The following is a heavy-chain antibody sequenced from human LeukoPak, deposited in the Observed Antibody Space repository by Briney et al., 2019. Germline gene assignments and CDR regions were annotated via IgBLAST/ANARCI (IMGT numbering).Heavy chain of an antibody. CDR1: GGSISSYY. Sequence: PSETLSLTCTVSGGSISSYYWSWIPQPPGKGLEWIGYIYYSGGTNYNPSLKSRVTISVDTSKNQFSLKLSSVTAADTAVYYCARALRPPTGGSYYFDYWGQGTLVTVSS. CDR3: ARALRPPTGGSYYFDY. CDR2: IYYSGGT. V-gene: IGHV4-59*01. J-gene: IGHJ4*02. D-gene: IGHD1-26*01.